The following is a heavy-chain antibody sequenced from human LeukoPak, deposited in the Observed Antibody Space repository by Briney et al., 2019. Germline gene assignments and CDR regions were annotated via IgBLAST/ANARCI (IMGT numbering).Heavy chain of an antibody. CDR1: DGSINGYY. CDR2: IYYSGST. CDR3: ARRPVAGEYYYYMDV. Sequence: PSGTLSLTCTVSDGSINGYYWSWIRQPPGKGLEWIGSIYYSGSTYYNPSLKSRVTISVDTSKNQFSLKLSSVTAADTAVYYCARRPVAGEYYYYMDVWGKGTTVTVSS. D-gene: IGHD4-23*01. J-gene: IGHJ6*03. V-gene: IGHV4-59*05.